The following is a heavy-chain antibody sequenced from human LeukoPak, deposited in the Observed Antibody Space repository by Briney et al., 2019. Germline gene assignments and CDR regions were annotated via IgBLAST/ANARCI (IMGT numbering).Heavy chain of an antibody. V-gene: IGHV1-2*02. D-gene: IGHD2-15*01. J-gene: IGHJ4*02. CDR2: INPNSGGT. CDR1: GYTFTGYY. CDR3: ARDRGRIFSGGEFDY. Sequence: ASVKVSCKASGYTFTGYYMHWVRQAPGQGLEWMGWINPNSGGTNYAQKFQGRVTMTRDTSISTAYMELSRLRSDDTAVYYCARDRGRIFSGGEFDYWGQGTLVTVSS.